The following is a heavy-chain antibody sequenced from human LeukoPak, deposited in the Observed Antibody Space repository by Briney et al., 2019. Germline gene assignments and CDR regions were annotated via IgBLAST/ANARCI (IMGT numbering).Heavy chain of an antibody. CDR2: IIPIFGTA. Sequence: GASVKVSCKASGGTFSSYAISWVRQAPGQGLEWMGGIIPIFGTANYAQKFQGRVTITADESTSTAYMELSSLRSEDTAVYYCAAPVGRNYEYYGMDVWGQGTTVTVSS. CDR1: GGTFSSYA. CDR3: AAPVGRNYEYYGMDV. J-gene: IGHJ6*02. D-gene: IGHD3-3*01. V-gene: IGHV1-69*13.